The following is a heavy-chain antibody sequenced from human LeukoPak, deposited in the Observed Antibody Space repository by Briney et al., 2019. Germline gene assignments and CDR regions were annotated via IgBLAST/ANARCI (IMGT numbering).Heavy chain of an antibody. Sequence: SVRVSCKASEYTRYYMHWVRPAPRPGLEWIGWLNPNSGGTTYAQKFQGRVTMTRDTSISTAYMELSRLRSDDTAVYYCTRGYSGHCFDPWGQGTLVTVSS. CDR2: LNPNSGGT. CDR3: TRGYSGHCFDP. CDR1: EYTRYY. D-gene: IGHD5-12*01. J-gene: IGHJ5*02. V-gene: IGHV1-2*02.